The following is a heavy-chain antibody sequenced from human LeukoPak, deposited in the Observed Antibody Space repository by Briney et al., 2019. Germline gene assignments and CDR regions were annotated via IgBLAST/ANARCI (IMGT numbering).Heavy chain of an antibody. J-gene: IGHJ6*03. V-gene: IGHV4-4*07. CDR1: GGSISSYY. CDR3: ARGVVPAATSHYYYMDV. D-gene: IGHD2-2*01. CDR2: IYTSGST. Sequence: SSETLSLTCTVSGGSISSYYWSWIRQPAGKGLEWIGRIYTSGSTNYNPSLKSRVTMSVDTSKNQFSLKLSSVTAADTAVYYCARGVVPAATSHYYYMDVWGKGTTVTVSS.